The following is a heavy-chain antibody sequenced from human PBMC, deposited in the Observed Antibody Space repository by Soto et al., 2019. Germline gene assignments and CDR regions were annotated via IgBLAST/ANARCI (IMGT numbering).Heavy chain of an antibody. CDR2: IYHSGST. CDR1: GDSISTSSYH. V-gene: IGHV4-39*01. D-gene: IGHD1-26*01. Sequence: QLQLQESGPGLLRPSETLTLTCTVSGDSISTSSYHWGWVRQPPGKGLEWIGTIYHSGSTFYKPSLRSRVTLSVDTSRNQFSLKVNSVTAADTATYYCARETGGAIDYWGQGILVTVSS. CDR3: ARETGGAIDY. J-gene: IGHJ4*02.